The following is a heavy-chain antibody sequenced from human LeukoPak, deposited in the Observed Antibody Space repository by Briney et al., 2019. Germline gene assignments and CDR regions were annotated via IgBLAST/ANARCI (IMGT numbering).Heavy chain of an antibody. Sequence: GSLTLSCAASGLTSSNYSMSWVRQAPGKGLEWVSGISGSGGSTYYADSVKGRFTISRDNSKNTLYLQMNSLRAEDTAVYYCAKGTPVVLLFDYWGQGTLVTVSS. CDR3: AKGTPVVLLFDY. D-gene: IGHD3-10*01. CDR2: ISGSGGST. CDR1: GLTSSNYS. V-gene: IGHV3-23*01. J-gene: IGHJ4*02.